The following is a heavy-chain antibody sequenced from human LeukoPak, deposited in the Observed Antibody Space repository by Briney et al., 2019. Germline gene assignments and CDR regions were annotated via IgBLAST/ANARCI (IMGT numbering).Heavy chain of an antibody. J-gene: IGHJ3*02. CDR1: GASISSYS. Sequence: PSETLSLTCTVSGASISSYSWSWIRQPPVKGLEWIGYIYYSGSTNYNPSLRSRVTISVVTSKNQFSLKLSSVTAADTAVYYCATSGAFSGNYADTFNIWGQGTMVTVSS. D-gene: IGHD1-26*01. CDR2: IYYSGST. V-gene: IGHV4-59*01. CDR3: ATSGAFSGNYADTFNI.